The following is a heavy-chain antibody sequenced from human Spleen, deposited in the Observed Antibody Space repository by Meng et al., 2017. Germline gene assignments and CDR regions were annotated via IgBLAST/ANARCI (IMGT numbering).Heavy chain of an antibody. CDR2: IPNSDSSI. J-gene: IGHJ3*02. Sequence: GGSLRLSCAASGFTFSDYNMSWIRQTPGKGLEWISYIPNSDSSIYYADSVKGRFTISRDNTKNSLYLQMNSLRAEDTAVYYCARDVRQGRWELLEKHDAFDIWGQGTMVTVSS. V-gene: IGHV3-11*01. CDR1: GFTFSDYN. CDR3: ARDVRQGRWELLEKHDAFDI. D-gene: IGHD1-26*01.